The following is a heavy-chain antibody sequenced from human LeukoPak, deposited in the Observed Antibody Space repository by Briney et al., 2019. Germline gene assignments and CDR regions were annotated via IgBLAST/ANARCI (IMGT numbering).Heavy chain of an antibody. CDR1: GFIFDEYA. Sequence: GGSLRLSCAASGFIFDEYAMHWVRQAPGKGLEWVSGISWNSGSLAYADSVKGGFTISRDNAKNSLYLQMNRLRTEDTAWYYCARGPGGDQGYSDLWGRGTLATVSS. CDR2: ISWNSGSL. V-gene: IGHV3-9*01. J-gene: IGHJ2*01. D-gene: IGHD3-16*01. CDR3: ARGPGGDQGYSDL.